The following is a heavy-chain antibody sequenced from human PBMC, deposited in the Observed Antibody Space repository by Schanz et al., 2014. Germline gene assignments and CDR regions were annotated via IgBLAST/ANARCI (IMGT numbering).Heavy chain of an antibody. V-gene: IGHV3-21*04. CDR2: ISSTSTYL. Sequence: EVHLVESGGGLVQPGGSLRLSCAASGFNFITFAMSWVRQAPGKGPEWVSSISSTSTYLYYADSVKGRFTISRDSARNSLYLQMNSLIAEDTAVYYCAKCIGWYGRCAFDIWGQGTMVTVSS. J-gene: IGHJ3*02. D-gene: IGHD6-19*01. CDR3: AKCIGWYGRCAFDI. CDR1: GFNFITFA.